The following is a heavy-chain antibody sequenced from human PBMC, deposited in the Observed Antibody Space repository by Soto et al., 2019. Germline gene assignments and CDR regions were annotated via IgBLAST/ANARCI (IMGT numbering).Heavy chain of an antibody. Sequence: EVQVVESGGGLVQPGGPLSLSCPPSGFYVSNYYMSWFRQAPGKGLEWVPVIYGGGEIYYADSVQGRFTTSRDISRNSLDLQMNSLRVDDTAVYYCARDRRDGDTLWGQGVVVTVSS. V-gene: IGHV3-66*01. CDR2: IYGGGEI. CDR3: ARDRRDGDTL. CDR1: GFYVSNYY. D-gene: IGHD5-18*01. J-gene: IGHJ4*02.